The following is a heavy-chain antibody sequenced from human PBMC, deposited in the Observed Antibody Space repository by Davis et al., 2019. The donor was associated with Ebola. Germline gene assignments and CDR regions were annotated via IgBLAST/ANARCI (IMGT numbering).Heavy chain of an antibody. Sequence: MPSETLSLTCTVPGGSISSYYWSWIRQSPGKGLEWIGYIYSSGSTNYNPSLKSRVTISIDTSKNQFSLHLSSVTAADTAVYYCARGDSYYDPGGYYAGPEAPDHWGQGTLVSVSS. D-gene: IGHD3-22*01. CDR2: IYSSGST. V-gene: IGHV4-59*12. CDR1: GGSISSYY. J-gene: IGHJ4*02. CDR3: ARGDSYYDPGGYYAGPEAPDH.